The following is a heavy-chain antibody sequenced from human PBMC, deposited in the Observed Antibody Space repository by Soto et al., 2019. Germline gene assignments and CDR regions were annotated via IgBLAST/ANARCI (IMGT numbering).Heavy chain of an antibody. V-gene: IGHV4-30-4*01. CDR3: ASTNYFDSSSSAH. J-gene: IGHJ4*02. CDR1: GGSISSEHYY. CDR2: IYHSGST. Sequence: QVQLQESGPGLVKPSQTLSLTCSVSGGSISSEHYYWSWIRQPPGKGLEWIGYIYHSGSTYYNPSLKSRLIISLDTSKNQFSLGLTFVTAADTAVYFCASTNYFDSSSSAHWGQGTLVTVSS. D-gene: IGHD3-22*01.